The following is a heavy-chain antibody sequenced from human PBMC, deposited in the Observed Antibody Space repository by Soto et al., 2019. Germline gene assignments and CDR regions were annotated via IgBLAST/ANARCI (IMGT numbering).Heavy chain of an antibody. J-gene: IGHJ4*02. CDR1: GYTFTSYG. CDR2: ISAYNGNT. V-gene: IGHV1-18*01. Sequence: ASVKVSCKASGYTFTSYGISWVRQAPGQGLEWMGWISAYNGNTNYAQKLQGRVTMTTDTSTSTAYMELRSLRSDDTAVYYCARDLQQGPLLWSISGFDYWGQGTLVTVSS. CDR3: ARDLQQGPLLWSISGFDY. D-gene: IGHD3-10*01.